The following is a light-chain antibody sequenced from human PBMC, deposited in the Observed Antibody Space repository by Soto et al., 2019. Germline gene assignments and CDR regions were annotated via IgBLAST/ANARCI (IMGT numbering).Light chain of an antibody. CDR1: QSVLSTSNNLNY. V-gene: IGKV4-1*01. J-gene: IGKJ4*01. CDR3: QQYYSTPAVT. Sequence: DIVMTQSPDSLSLSLGERATINCKSSQSVLSTSNNLNYLAWYQQKPGQPPKLLIYWASTRESGVPGRFSGSGSGTHFTLTITSLQAEDVATYYCQQYYSTPAVTFGGGSKVEIE. CDR2: WAS.